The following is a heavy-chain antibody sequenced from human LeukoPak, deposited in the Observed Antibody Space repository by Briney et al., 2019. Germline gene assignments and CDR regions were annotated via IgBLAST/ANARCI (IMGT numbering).Heavy chain of an antibody. V-gene: IGHV4-34*01. CDR3: ARRTTGTIPFGY. D-gene: IGHD4-11*01. Sequence: SETLSLTCAVYGGSFSGYYWSWMRQPPGKGLEWSGEINHSGSTNYNPSLKSRVTISVDKSKNQFSLKLSSVTAADTAVYYCARRTTGTIPFGYWGQGTLVTVSS. J-gene: IGHJ4*02. CDR2: INHSGST. CDR1: GGSFSGYY.